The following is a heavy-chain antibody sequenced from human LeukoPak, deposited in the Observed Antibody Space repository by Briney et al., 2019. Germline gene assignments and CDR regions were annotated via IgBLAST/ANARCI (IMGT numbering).Heavy chain of an antibody. CDR2: IYTSGST. CDR3: ARASQTPGIAAAGTGGWFDP. CDR1: GGSISSYY. J-gene: IGHJ5*02. V-gene: IGHV4-4*07. Sequence: SETLPLTCTVSGGSISSYYWSWIRQPAGKGLEWIGRIYTSGSTNYNPSLKSRVTMSVDTSKNQFSLKLSSVTAADTAVYYCARASQTPGIAAAGTGGWFDPWGQGTLVTVSS. D-gene: IGHD6-13*01.